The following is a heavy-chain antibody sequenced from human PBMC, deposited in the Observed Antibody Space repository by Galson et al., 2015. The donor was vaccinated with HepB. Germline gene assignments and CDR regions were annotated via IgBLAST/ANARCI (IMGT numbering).Heavy chain of an antibody. V-gene: IGHV3-30*18. D-gene: IGHD1-26*01. CDR3: AKFSGSSGVYYFDY. Sequence: SLRLSCAASGFTFSSYGMHWVRQAPGKGLEWVAVISYDGSNKYYADSVKGRFTISRDNSKNTLYLQMNSLRAEDTAVYYCAKFSGSSGVYYFDYWGQGTLVTVSS. CDR1: GFTFSSYG. J-gene: IGHJ4*02. CDR2: ISYDGSNK.